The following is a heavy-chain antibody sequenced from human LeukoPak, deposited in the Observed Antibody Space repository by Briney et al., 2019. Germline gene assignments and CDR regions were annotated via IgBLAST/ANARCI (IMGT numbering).Heavy chain of an antibody. J-gene: IGHJ2*01. V-gene: IGHV7-4-1*02. CDR1: GYTFTSYA. CDR2: INTNTGNP. D-gene: IGHD6-19*01. Sequence: GASVKVSCKASGYTFTSYAMNWVRQAPGQGLEWMGWINTNTGNPTYAQGFTGRFVFSLDTSVSTAYLQISSLKAEDTAVYYCARDPPRGYSSGWIYWYFDLWGRGTLVTVSS. CDR3: ARDPPRGYSSGWIYWYFDL.